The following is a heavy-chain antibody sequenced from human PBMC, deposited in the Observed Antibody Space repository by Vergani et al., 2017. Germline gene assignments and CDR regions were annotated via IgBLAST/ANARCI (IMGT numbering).Heavy chain of an antibody. CDR3: ARHGGSGNYYHLFDS. Sequence: QVQLHESCPGLVRPSQTLSLICTVSGGSISSGSYYWSWFRQPAGKGLEWIGRFYTGGGTSYNPSLKRRATISIDTSENVISLRLTSVTAADTALYHCARHGGSGNYYHLFDSWGQGTLVIVSS. J-gene: IGHJ4*02. CDR2: FYTGGGT. CDR1: GGSISSGSYY. V-gene: IGHV4-61*02. D-gene: IGHD3-3*01.